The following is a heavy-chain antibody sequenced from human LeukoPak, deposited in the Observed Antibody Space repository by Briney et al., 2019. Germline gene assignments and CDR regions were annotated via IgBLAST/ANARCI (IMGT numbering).Heavy chain of an antibody. J-gene: IGHJ4*02. CDR2: ISSSGST. CDR1: GGSISSHY. CDR3: ARQGGSYTFDY. Sequence: SETLSLTCTVSGGSISSHYWTWIRQPPGKGLECIAYISSSGSTNYNPSLKSRVTISADTSKNQFSLKLSAVTAAETAVYYCARQGGSYTFDYWGQGTLVTVSS. D-gene: IGHD1-26*01. V-gene: IGHV4-59*08.